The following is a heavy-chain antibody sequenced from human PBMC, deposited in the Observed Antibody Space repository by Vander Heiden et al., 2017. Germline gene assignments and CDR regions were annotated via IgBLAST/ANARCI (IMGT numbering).Heavy chain of an antibody. Sequence: QVQLVESGGGVVQPGRSLRLSCAASGFTFSSYAMHWVRQAPGKGLEWVAVISYDGSNKYYADSVKGRFTIARDNSKNTLYLQRNSLRAEETAVYYCARDHYDFWSGYYIGYYGMDVWCQGTTVTVSS. D-gene: IGHD3-3*01. J-gene: IGHJ6*02. CDR3: ARDHYDFWSGYYIGYYGMDV. CDR2: ISYDGSNK. V-gene: IGHV3-30-3*01. CDR1: GFTFSSYA.